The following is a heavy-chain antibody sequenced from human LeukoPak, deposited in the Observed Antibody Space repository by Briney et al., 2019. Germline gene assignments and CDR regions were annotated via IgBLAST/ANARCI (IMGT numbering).Heavy chain of an antibody. CDR2: ISSSSTYI. D-gene: IGHD5-12*01. CDR1: GFTVSSNY. Sequence: GGSLRLSCAASGFTVSSNYMSWVRQAPGKGLESFSSISSSSTYISSADSVKGRFTISRDNAKKSLNLQMNSLTAEDTAVYYCATDPSDYETDAFDIWGQGTMVTVSS. J-gene: IGHJ3*02. V-gene: IGHV3-21*01. CDR3: ATDPSDYETDAFDI.